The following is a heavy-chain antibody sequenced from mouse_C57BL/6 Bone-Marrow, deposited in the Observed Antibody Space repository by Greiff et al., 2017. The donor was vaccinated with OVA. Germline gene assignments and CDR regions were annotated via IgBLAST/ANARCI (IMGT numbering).Heavy chain of an antibody. CDR3: ARQGYVYYYYDDSLFDY. Sequence: QVQLQQPGAELVKPGASVKLSCKASGYTFTSYWMHWVKQRPGQGLEWIGMIHPNSGSTNYNEKFKSKATLTVDKSSSTAYMQLSSLTSEDSAVYYCARQGYVYYYYDDSLFDYWGQGTTLTVSS. V-gene: IGHV1-64*01. CDR1: GYTFTSYW. D-gene: IGHD2-4*01. CDR2: IHPNSGST. J-gene: IGHJ2*01.